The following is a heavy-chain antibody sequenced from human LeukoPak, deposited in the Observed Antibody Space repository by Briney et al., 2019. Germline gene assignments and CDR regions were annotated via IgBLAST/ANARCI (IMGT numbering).Heavy chain of an antibody. CDR3: AALLLLYFDY. D-gene: IGHD2-15*01. CDR1: GFTFSSHG. J-gene: IGHJ4*02. V-gene: IGHV3-30*02. Sequence: GGSLRLSCVTSGFTFSSHGMYWVRQAPGKGLEWVAFIRYDGSNKYYADSVKGRFTISRDNAKNTLYLQMNSLRAEDTALYYCAALLLLYFDYWGQGTLVTVSS. CDR2: IRYDGSNK.